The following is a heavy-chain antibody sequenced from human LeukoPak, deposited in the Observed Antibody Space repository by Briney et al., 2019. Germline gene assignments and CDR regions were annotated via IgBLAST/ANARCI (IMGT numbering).Heavy chain of an antibody. V-gene: IGHV4-59*13. D-gene: IGHD2-21*02. Sequence: SETLSLTCIVSGGSIGSYYWSWIREPPGKGLEWIGHIYYSGSTDYNPSLRSRVTISVDTSKNQFSLRLSSVTAADTAVYYCARDHSVTGYWYFDLWGRGTLVTVSS. J-gene: IGHJ2*01. CDR3: ARDHSVTGYWYFDL. CDR2: IYYSGST. CDR1: GGSIGSYY.